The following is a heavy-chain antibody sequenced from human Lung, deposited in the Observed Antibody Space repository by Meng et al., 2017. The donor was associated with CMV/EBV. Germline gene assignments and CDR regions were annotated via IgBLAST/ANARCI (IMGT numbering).Heavy chain of an antibody. Sequence: GGSXRLXXAASGFTFSSYAMHWVRQAPGKGLEWVAVISYDGSNKYYADSVKGRFTISRDNSKNTLYLQMNSLRAEDTAVYYCARELRFLEWLLPTSYYYYGMDVXGQGXTVTFSS. V-gene: IGHV3-30-3*01. CDR2: ISYDGSNK. D-gene: IGHD3-3*01. CDR1: GFTFSSYA. J-gene: IGHJ6*02. CDR3: ARELRFLEWLLPTSYYYYGMDV.